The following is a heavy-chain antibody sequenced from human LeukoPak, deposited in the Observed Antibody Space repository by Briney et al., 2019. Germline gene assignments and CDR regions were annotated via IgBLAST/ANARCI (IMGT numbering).Heavy chain of an antibody. CDR3: ARLLWFGELSYFDY. J-gene: IGHJ4*02. D-gene: IGHD3-10*01. Sequence: PSETLSLTCAVYGGSFSGYYWSWIRQPPGKGLEWIGSIYYSGSTYYNPSLKSRVTISVDTSKNQFSLKLSSVTAADTAVYYCARLLWFGELSYFDYWGQGTLVTVSS. CDR1: GGSFSGYY. CDR2: IYYSGST. V-gene: IGHV4-34*01.